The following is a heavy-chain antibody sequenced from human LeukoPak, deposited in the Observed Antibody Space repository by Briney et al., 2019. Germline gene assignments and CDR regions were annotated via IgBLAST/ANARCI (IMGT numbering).Heavy chain of an antibody. Sequence: GGSLRLSCAASGFTFSSYSMNWVRQAPGKGLEWVSYISSSSSTIYYADSVKGRFTISRDNAKNSLYLRMNSLRAEDTAVYYCARVDGSGSYRAFDIWGQGTMVTVSS. J-gene: IGHJ3*02. CDR2: ISSSSSTI. CDR1: GFTFSSYS. CDR3: ARVDGSGSYRAFDI. D-gene: IGHD3-10*01. V-gene: IGHV3-48*01.